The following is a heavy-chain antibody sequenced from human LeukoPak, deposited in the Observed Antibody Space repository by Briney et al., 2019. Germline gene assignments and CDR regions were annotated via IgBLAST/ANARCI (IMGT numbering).Heavy chain of an antibody. CDR2: ISSSSSYI. CDR1: GFTFSSYS. J-gene: IGHJ4*02. Sequence: GGSLRLSCAASGFTFSSYSMNWVRQAPGKGLEWVSSISSSSSYIYYADSVKGRFTISRDNAKNSLYLQMNSLRAEDTAVYYCARLGGIVVVPVAMFDYWGQGTLVTVSS. V-gene: IGHV3-21*01. CDR3: ARLGGIVVVPVAMFDY. D-gene: IGHD2-2*01.